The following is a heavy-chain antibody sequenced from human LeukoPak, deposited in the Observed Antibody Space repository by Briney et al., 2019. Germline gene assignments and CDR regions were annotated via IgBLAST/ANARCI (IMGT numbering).Heavy chain of an antibody. V-gene: IGHV3-66*01. Sequence: GGSLRLSCAASGFTVRTYYMNWVRQAPGKGLEWVSVIYSGGSTYYADTVKGRFTISRDNSKNTLYLQMNSLRAEDTAVYYCARDLGPYYYDSSGYFDIWGQGTMVTVSS. D-gene: IGHD3-22*01. CDR1: GFTVRTYY. J-gene: IGHJ3*02. CDR3: ARDLGPYYYDSSGYFDI. CDR2: IYSGGST.